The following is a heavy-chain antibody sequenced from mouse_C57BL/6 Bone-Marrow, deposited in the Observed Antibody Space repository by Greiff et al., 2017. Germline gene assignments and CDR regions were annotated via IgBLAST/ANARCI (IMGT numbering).Heavy chain of an antibody. CDR3: ITRQLKFDY. Sequence: EVKLVESGAELVRPGASVKLSCTASGFNIKDDYMHWVKQRPEQGLEWIGWIDPENGDTEYASKFQGKATITADTSSNTAYLQLSSLTSEDTAVYYCITRQLKFDYWGQGTTLTVSS. D-gene: IGHD3-2*02. J-gene: IGHJ2*01. CDR2: IDPENGDT. CDR1: GFNIKDDY. V-gene: IGHV14-4*01.